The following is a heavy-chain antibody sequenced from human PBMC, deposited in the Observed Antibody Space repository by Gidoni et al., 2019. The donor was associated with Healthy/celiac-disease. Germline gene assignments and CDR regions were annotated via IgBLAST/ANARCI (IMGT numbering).Heavy chain of an antibody. CDR3: ARISPRGDCSGGSCHFDY. V-gene: IGHV1-46*03. D-gene: IGHD2-15*01. Sequence: QVQLVPSGAEVKKLGASVKVSCQASGYTFTSYYMHWVRQAPGQGLEWMGIINPSGGSTSYAQKFQGRVTMTRDTSTSTVYMELSSLRSEDTAVYYCARISPRGDCSGGSCHFDYWGQGTLVTVSS. J-gene: IGHJ4*02. CDR2: INPSGGST. CDR1: GYTFTSYY.